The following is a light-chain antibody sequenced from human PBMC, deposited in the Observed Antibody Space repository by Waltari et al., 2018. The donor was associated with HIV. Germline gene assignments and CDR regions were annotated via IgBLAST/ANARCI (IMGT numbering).Light chain of an antibody. J-gene: IGLJ3*02. Sequence: QTVVTQEPSFSVSPGGTVTLTCCLNSGSVSTSYSPSWYQQTPGQTPRTLIYSTNTRSSGVPDRFSGSILGNKAALTITGAQADDESDYYCVLYMGGGIWVFGGGTKVTVL. CDR2: STN. V-gene: IGLV8-61*01. CDR3: VLYMGGGIWV. CDR1: SGSVSTSYS.